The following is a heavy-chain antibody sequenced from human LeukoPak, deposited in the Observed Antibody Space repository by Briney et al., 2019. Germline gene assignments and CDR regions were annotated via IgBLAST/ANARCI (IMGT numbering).Heavy chain of an antibody. CDR1: GYTFTSYG. J-gene: IGHJ6*03. D-gene: IGHD1-1*01. CDR3: AREGGVGWNPERDYYYYMDV. Sequence: GASVKVSCKASGYTFTSYGISWVRQAPGQGLEWMGIINPSGGSTSYAQKFQGRVTMTRDMSTSTVYMELSSLRSEDTAVYYCAREGGVGWNPERDYYYYMDVWGKGTTVTVSS. V-gene: IGHV1-46*01. CDR2: INPSGGST.